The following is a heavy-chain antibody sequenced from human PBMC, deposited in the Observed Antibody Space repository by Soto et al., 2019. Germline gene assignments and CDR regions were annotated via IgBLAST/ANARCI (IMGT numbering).Heavy chain of an antibody. CDR3: AREAVTMIVSYYYGMDV. CDR1: GGTFSSYA. J-gene: IGHJ6*02. V-gene: IGHV1-69*13. Sequence: GASVKVSCKASGGTFSSYAISWVRQAPGQGLEWMGGIIPIFGTANYAQKFQGRVTITADESTSTAYMELSSLRSEDTAVYYCAREAVTMIVSYYYGMDVWGQGTTVTCSS. D-gene: IGHD3-22*01. CDR2: IIPIFGTA.